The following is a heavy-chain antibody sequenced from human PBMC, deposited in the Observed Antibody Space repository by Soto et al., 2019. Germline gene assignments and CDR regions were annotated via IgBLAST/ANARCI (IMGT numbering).Heavy chain of an antibody. D-gene: IGHD3-16*02. CDR1: GGSISDYQ. CDR3: ARMRGLGEISPYFDY. V-gene: IGHV4-59*01. Sequence: QVQLQESGPGLVKPSATLSLTCSISGGSISDYQWNWIRQPPVKGLEWIGYIYHSGRTNYNPSRNRGVTISLARSARQFSLRLRSVAAADTAVYYCARMRGLGEISPYFDYWGQGALVTVSS. J-gene: IGHJ4*02. CDR2: IYHSGRT.